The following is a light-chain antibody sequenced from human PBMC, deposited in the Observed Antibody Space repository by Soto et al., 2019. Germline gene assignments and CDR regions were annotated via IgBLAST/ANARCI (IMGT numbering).Light chain of an antibody. CDR2: GNS. J-gene: IGLJ1*01. V-gene: IGLV1-40*01. Sequence: QPVLTQPPSVSGAPGQRVTISCTGSSSNIGARYDVHWYQQLPGTAPKLIIYGNSDRPSGVPDRFSGSKSGTSASLAITGLQAEDEADYYCQSYDSSLRGYVFGTGTKLTVL. CDR3: QSYDSSLRGYV. CDR1: SSNIGARYD.